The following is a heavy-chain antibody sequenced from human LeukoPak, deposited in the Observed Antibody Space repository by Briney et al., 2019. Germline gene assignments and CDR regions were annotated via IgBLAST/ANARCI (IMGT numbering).Heavy chain of an antibody. Sequence: SQTLSLTCTVSGGSISSGSYYWSWIRQPAGKGLEWIGRIYTSGSTNYNPSLKSRVTISVDTSKNQFSLKLSSVTAADTAVYYCARAIPHYWSFDLWGRGTLVTVSS. D-gene: IGHD2-2*02. CDR2: IYTSGST. CDR3: ARAIPHYWSFDL. J-gene: IGHJ2*01. V-gene: IGHV4-61*02. CDR1: GGSISSGSYY.